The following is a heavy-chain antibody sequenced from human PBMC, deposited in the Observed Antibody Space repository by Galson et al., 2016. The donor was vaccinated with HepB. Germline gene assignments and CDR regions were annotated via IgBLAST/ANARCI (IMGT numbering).Heavy chain of an antibody. Sequence: ETLSLTCTVSGDSISSYFWSWIRQPAGKRLEWIGRISPSGSTDSNPSLKSRVTMSLDTSKKRLSLKMTSVTAADTAMYFCARDLEAVPGAEEYDAFDMWGRGTLVTFSS. CDR1: GDSISSYF. J-gene: IGHJ3*02. V-gene: IGHV4-4*07. D-gene: IGHD4/OR15-4a*01. CDR2: ISPSGST. CDR3: ARDLEAVPGAEEYDAFDM.